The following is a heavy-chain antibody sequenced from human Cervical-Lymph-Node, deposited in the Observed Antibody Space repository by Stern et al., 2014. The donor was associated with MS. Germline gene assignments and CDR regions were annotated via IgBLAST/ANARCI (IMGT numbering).Heavy chain of an antibody. CDR3: ARQNLVRGITELDY. CDR1: GYNFTSYY. D-gene: IGHD3-10*01. J-gene: IGHJ4*02. CDR2: INPRSGST. Sequence: QVQLVQSGAEVKKPGASVKVSCETSGYNFTSYYIHWVRQAPGQGLEWMGLINPRSGSTHYAQKFQGRVTMTSDTSTSTLSMKMSTLRSDDTALYYCARQNLVRGITELDYGGQGTLLIVSS. V-gene: IGHV1-46*01.